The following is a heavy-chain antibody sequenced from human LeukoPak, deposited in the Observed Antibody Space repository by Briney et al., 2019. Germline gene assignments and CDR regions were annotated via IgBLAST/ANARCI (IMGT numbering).Heavy chain of an antibody. CDR1: GGSISSYY. Sequence: SETLSLTCTVSGGSISSYYWSWIRQPPGKGLEWIGYIYYSGSTNYNPSLKSRVTISVDTSKNQFSLKLSSVTAADTAVYYCARAGQWLVGDFVSWGQGTLVTVSS. V-gene: IGHV4-59*01. J-gene: IGHJ4*02. D-gene: IGHD6-19*01. CDR3: ARAGQWLVGDFVS. CDR2: IYYSGST.